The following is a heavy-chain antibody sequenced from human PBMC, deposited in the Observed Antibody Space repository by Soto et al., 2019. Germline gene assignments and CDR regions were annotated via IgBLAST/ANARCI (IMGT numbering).Heavy chain of an antibody. V-gene: IGHV4-59*01. CDR1: GGSISSYY. CDR3: ARGDPLLWFGEKVYYGMDV. Sequence: QVQLQESGPGLVKPSETLSLTCTVSGGSISSYYWSWIRQPPGKGLEWIGYIYYSGSTNYNPSLNSTVPISVDTSKNQFSLKLSSVTAADTAVYYCARGDPLLWFGEKVYYGMDVWGQGTTVTVSS. CDR2: IYYSGST. D-gene: IGHD3-10*01. J-gene: IGHJ6*02.